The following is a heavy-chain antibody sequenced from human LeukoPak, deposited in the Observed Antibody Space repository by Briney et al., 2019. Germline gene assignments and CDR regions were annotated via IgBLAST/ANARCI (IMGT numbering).Heavy chain of an antibody. CDR1: GGSISSSSYY. CDR3: ARDSSGQTSDY. D-gene: IGHD6-19*01. J-gene: IGHJ4*02. V-gene: IGHV4-39*07. Sequence: PSETLSLTCTVSGGSISSSSYYWGWIRQPPGKGLEWIGSIYYSGSTYYNPSLKSRVTISVDTSKNQFSLKLSSVTAADTAVYYCARDSSGQTSDYWGQGTLVTVSS. CDR2: IYYSGST.